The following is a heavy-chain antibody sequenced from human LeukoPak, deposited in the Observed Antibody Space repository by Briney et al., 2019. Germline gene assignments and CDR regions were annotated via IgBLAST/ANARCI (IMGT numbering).Heavy chain of an antibody. Sequence: PGGSLRLSCAASGFTFSSYAMSWVRQAPGKGLEWVSAISGSGGSTYYADSVKGRFTTSRDNSKNTLYLQMNSLRAEDTAVYYCAKVQGSTTRFFDYWGQGTLVTVSS. V-gene: IGHV3-23*01. CDR2: ISGSGGST. CDR1: GFTFSSYA. J-gene: IGHJ4*02. CDR3: AKVQGSTTRFFDY. D-gene: IGHD1-1*01.